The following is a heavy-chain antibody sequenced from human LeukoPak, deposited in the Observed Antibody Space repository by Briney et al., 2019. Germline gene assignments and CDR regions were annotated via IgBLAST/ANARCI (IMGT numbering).Heavy chain of an antibody. J-gene: IGHJ4*02. CDR3: ARIPFTYYDILTGYYYFDY. V-gene: IGHV4-59*01. Sequence: SETLSLTCTVSGGSISSYYWSWIRQPPGKGLEWIGYIYYSGSTNYNPSLKSRVTISVDTSKNQFSLKLSSVTAADTAVYYCARIPFTYYDILTGYYYFDYWGQGTLVTVSS. D-gene: IGHD3-9*01. CDR1: GGSISSYY. CDR2: IYYSGST.